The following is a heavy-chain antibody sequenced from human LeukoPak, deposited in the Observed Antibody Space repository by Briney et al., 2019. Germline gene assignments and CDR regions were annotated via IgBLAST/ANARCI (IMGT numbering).Heavy chain of an antibody. D-gene: IGHD3-22*01. Sequence: GGSLRLSCAASGFTFSSYAMHWVRQAPGKGLEWVAVISYDGSNKYYADSVKGRFTISRDNSKNTLYLQMNSLRAEDTAVYYCAREGYYDSSGYNDAFDIWGQGTMVTVSS. CDR2: ISYDGSNK. V-gene: IGHV3-30-3*01. CDR1: GFTFSSYA. CDR3: AREGYYDSSGYNDAFDI. J-gene: IGHJ3*02.